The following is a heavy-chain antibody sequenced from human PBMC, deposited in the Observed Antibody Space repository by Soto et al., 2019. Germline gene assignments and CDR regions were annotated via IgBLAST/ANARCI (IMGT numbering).Heavy chain of an antibody. D-gene: IGHD3-9*01. CDR2: IVPIDGST. V-gene: IGHV1-69*01. J-gene: IGHJ4*02. CDR3: ARSLTKSRRGGVAFDY. CDR1: GGTISSFG. Sequence: QVQLVQSGAEVKKPGSSVKVSCTTSGGTISSFGMNWVRQAPGQGLEWMGGIVPIDGSTKYAEKFQGRVTITADASTTTVYMDLRRLGSEDTAVYYCARSLTKSRRGGVAFDYGGQGTLLTVSP.